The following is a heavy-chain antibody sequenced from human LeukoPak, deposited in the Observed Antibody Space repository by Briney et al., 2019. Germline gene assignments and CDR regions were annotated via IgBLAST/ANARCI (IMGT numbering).Heavy chain of an antibody. CDR1: GYSISSGSY. CDR2: IYHSGST. D-gene: IGHD5-18*01. Sequence: SESLSLTCTVSGYSISSGSYRGLIRQPPGKGLELIGSIYHSGSTYYNPSFKSRVTISVDTSKNQFSLKLSSVTAADTAVYYCARDRGGYSYGYDAFDIWGQGTMVTVSS. CDR3: ARDRGGYSYGYDAFDI. V-gene: IGHV4-38-2*02. J-gene: IGHJ3*02.